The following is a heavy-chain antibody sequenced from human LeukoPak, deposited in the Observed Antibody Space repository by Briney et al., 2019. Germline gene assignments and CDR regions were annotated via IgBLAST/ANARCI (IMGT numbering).Heavy chain of an antibody. D-gene: IGHD2-2*01. V-gene: IGHV4-59*01. Sequence: GSLRLSCAASGFTFSDYYMSWIRQPPGKGLEWIGYIYYSGSTNYNPSLKSRVTISVDTSKNQFSLKLSSVTAADTAVYYCATQPPYCSSTSCYQFDYWGQGTLVTVSS. CDR3: ATQPPYCSSTSCYQFDY. CDR1: GFTFSDYY. J-gene: IGHJ4*02. CDR2: IYYSGST.